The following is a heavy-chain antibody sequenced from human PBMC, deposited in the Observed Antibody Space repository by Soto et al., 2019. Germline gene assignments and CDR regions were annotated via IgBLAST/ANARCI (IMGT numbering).Heavy chain of an antibody. CDR2: TSSDGGTK. CDR1: GFTFSRYS. D-gene: IGHD2-21*01. V-gene: IGHV3-30-3*01. CDR3: AREVVLTEWYFDN. J-gene: IGHJ4*02. Sequence: QVQLMESGGGVVQPGGYLRLSYVTSGFTFSRYSMHWFRQAPGKGLEWVAVTSSDGGTKFYADSVKGRFTVSRDNSKNTLYLQMNSLRPEDTAVYYCAREVVLTEWYFDNWGQGILVTVSS.